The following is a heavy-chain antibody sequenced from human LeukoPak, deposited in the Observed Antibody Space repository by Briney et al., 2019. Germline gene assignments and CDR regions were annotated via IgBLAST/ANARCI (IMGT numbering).Heavy chain of an antibody. V-gene: IGHV3-64D*06. D-gene: IGHD3-16*01. CDR3: VKDFGRVRGTPDS. J-gene: IGHJ4*02. CDR2: ISGSGNGGSI. Sequence: GGSLRLSCSASGFVFSIYTMYWVRQAPGKGPEYVSTISGSGNGGSIYYADSVKGRFTISRDDSKSILYLQMSGLRSEDTAVYYCVKDFGRVRGTPDSWGQGTLVTVSS. CDR1: GFVFSIYT.